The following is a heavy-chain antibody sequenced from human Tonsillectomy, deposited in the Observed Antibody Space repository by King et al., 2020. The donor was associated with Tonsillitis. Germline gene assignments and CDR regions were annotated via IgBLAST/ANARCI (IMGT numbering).Heavy chain of an antibody. V-gene: IGHV3-9*01. CDR1: GFTFDDYA. Sequence: EVQLVESGGGLVQPGRSPRLSCAASGFTFDDYAMHWVRQAPGKGLEWVSSVSWNSGSVGYADSVKGRFTISRDNAKNSLYLQMNSLRAEDTALYYCAKVFDSSGYYNYFDYWGQGTLVTVSS. CDR2: VSWNSGSV. J-gene: IGHJ4*02. CDR3: AKVFDSSGYYNYFDY. D-gene: IGHD3-22*01.